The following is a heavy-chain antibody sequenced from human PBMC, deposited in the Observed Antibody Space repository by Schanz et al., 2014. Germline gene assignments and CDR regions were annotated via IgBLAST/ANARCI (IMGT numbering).Heavy chain of an antibody. Sequence: QGQLVESGGGVVQPGRSLRLSCAASGFTFSSYAMHWVRQAPGKGLEWVAVMSYDGSNKYYADSVKGRFTISRDTPKNTLYVQMNSLRADDTAVYYCARGGYSYALSAFDIWGQGTMVTVSS. D-gene: IGHD5-18*01. CDR2: MSYDGSNK. V-gene: IGHV3-30-3*01. J-gene: IGHJ3*02. CDR3: ARGGYSYALSAFDI. CDR1: GFTFSSYA.